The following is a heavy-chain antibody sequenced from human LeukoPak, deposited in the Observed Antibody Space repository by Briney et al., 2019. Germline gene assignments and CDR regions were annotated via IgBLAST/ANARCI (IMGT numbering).Heavy chain of an antibody. CDR3: ARKNVFSAFDI. D-gene: IGHD3-9*01. Sequence: GGTLRLSCVASGFTFSTYGMSWVRQAPGKGLEWVSAISGSGGSTYYADSVKGRFSISRDNAKNSLYLQMSSLRAEDTAVYYCARKNVFSAFDIWGQGTMVTVSS. J-gene: IGHJ3*02. CDR1: GFTFSTYG. CDR2: ISGSGGST. V-gene: IGHV3-23*01.